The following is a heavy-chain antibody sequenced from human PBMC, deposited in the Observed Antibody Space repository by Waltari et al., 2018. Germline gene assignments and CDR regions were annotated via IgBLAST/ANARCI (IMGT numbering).Heavy chain of an antibody. D-gene: IGHD1-1*01. CDR1: GFTFSSYA. V-gene: IGHV3-30*01. CDR3: AREVGTGGGWFDP. J-gene: IGHJ5*02. Sequence: QVQLVESGGGVVQPGRSLRLSCAASGFTFSSYAMHWVRQAPGKGLEWVAVISYDGSNKYYADSVKGRFTISRDNSKNTLYLQMNSLRAEDTAVYYCAREVGTGGGWFDPWGQGTLVTVSS. CDR2: ISYDGSNK.